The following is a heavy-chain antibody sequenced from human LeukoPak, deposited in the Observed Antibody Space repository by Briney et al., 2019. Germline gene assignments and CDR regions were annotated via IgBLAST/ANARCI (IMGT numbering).Heavy chain of an antibody. V-gene: IGHV1-2*02. CDR2: INPNSGGT. Sequence: ASVKVSCKASGYTFTGCYMHWVRQAPGQGLEWMGWINPNSGGTNYAQKFQGRVTMTRDTSTSTAYMELSRLRSEDTAVYYCARVQPVQLWFFDYYYGMDVWGQGTTVTVSS. CDR3: ARVQPVQLWFFDYYYGMDV. D-gene: IGHD5-18*01. CDR1: GYTFTGCY. J-gene: IGHJ6*02.